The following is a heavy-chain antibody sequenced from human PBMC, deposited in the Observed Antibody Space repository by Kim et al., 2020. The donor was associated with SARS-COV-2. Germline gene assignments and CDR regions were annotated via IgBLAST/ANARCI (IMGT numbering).Heavy chain of an antibody. CDR1: GFTFSNAW. CDR3: TTDPLQYSGSYWNAFDF. CDR2: IKSNTDGGTT. Sequence: GGSLRLSCAASGFTFSNAWMSWVRQAPGKGLEWVGRIKSNTDGGTTDYAAPGKGRFTISREDTKTTLYLHMNSLKTEDTAVYYCTTDPLQYSGSYWNAFDFWGQGTMVTVSS. J-gene: IGHJ3*01. V-gene: IGHV3-15*01. D-gene: IGHD1-26*01.